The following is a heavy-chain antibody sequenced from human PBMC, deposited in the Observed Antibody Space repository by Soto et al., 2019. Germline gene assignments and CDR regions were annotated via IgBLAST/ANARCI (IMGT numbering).Heavy chain of an antibody. CDR2: IYSGGGT. Sequence: GGSLRLSCAASGFTVSGNYMSWVRQAPGKGLEWVSVIYSGGGTNYADSVKGRFTISRDNSKNMLYLQMNSLRAEDTAVYYCARDTDYGDPKDAFDIWGQGTMVTVSS. CDR1: GFTVSGNY. CDR3: ARDTDYGDPKDAFDI. J-gene: IGHJ3*02. D-gene: IGHD4-17*01. V-gene: IGHV3-66*01.